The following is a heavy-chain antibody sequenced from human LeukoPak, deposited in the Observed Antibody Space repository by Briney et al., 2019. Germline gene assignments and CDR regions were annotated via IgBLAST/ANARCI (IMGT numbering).Heavy chain of an antibody. CDR2: IYYSGST. D-gene: IGHD3-16*01. J-gene: IGHJ6*04. Sequence: SETLSLTCTVSGGSISSYYWSWIRQPPGKGLEWIGYIYYSGSTNYNPSLKSRVTMSVDTPKNQFSLKLTSVTAADTAVYYCGTGGFWGEVEVWGRGTTVTVSS. CDR3: GTGGFWGEVEV. CDR1: GGSISSYY. V-gene: IGHV4-59*12.